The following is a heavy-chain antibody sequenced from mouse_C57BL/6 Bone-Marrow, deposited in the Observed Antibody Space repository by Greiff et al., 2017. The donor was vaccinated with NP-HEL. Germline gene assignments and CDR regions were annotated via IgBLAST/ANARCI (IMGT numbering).Heavy chain of an antibody. J-gene: IGHJ1*03. CDR2: IYPGDGAT. Sequence: QVQLKQSGPELVKPGASVKISCKASGYAFSSSWMNWVKQRPGKGLEWIGRIYPGDGATNYNGKFKGKATLTADKSSSTAYMQLSSLTSEDSAVYFCARWAYSNWYFDVWGTGTTVTVSS. CDR1: GYAFSSSW. CDR3: ARWAYSNWYFDV. D-gene: IGHD2-5*01. V-gene: IGHV1-82*01.